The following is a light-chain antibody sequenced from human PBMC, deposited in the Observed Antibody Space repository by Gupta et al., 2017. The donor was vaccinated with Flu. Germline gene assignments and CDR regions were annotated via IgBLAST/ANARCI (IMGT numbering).Light chain of an antibody. J-gene: IGLJ3*02. V-gene: IGLV1-47*01. CDR2: RNY. CDR1: NSNIAINY. Sequence: QSVLTQPPSASGTPGQRVTISCSGSNSNIAINYVYWYQQLPGTAPKLLIHRNYQRPTGVPDRFSGSKSGPSASLAISGLRSEDEADYYCAAWDDSLSAWMFGGGTKLTVL. CDR3: AAWDDSLSAWM.